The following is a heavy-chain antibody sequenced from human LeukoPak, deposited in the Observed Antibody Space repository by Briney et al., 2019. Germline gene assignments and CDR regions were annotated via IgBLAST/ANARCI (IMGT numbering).Heavy chain of an antibody. CDR3: ARDNYLKGGWRYYFDY. J-gene: IGHJ4*02. CDR1: GGTFSSYA. D-gene: IGHD6-19*01. CDR2: IIPIFGTA. V-gene: IGHV1-69*01. Sequence: ASVKVSCKAPGGTFSSYAISWVRQAPGQGLEWMGGIIPIFGTANYAQKFQGRVTITADESTSTAYMELSSLRSEDTAVYYCARDNYLKGGWRYYFDYWGQGTLVTVSS.